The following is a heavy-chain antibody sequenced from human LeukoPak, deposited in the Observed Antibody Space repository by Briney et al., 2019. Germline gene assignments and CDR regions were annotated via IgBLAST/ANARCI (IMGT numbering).Heavy chain of an antibody. V-gene: IGHV3-30*18. CDR1: GFTFSSYG. D-gene: IGHD6-19*01. Sequence: GGSLRLSCAASGFTFSSYGMHWVRQASGKGLEWVAVISYDGSNKYYADSVKGRFTISRDNSKNTLYLQMNSLRAEDTAVYYCAKDPGSSGWYLRYWGQGTLVTVSS. CDR3: AKDPGSSGWYLRY. CDR2: ISYDGSNK. J-gene: IGHJ4*02.